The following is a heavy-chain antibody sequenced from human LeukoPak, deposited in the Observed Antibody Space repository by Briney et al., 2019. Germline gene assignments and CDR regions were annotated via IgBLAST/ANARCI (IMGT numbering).Heavy chain of an antibody. J-gene: IGHJ4*02. CDR3: APRNCSKTSCYFDS. CDR1: GFTFSSYA. V-gene: IGHV3-23*01. D-gene: IGHD2-2*01. Sequence: GGSLRLSCAASGFTFSSYAMSWVRQAPGKGLEWVSAISGSGGSTYYADSVKGRFTISRDNSKSTLYLQMNSLRAEDTAVYYCAPRNCSKTSCYFDSWGQGTLVTVSS. CDR2: ISGSGGST.